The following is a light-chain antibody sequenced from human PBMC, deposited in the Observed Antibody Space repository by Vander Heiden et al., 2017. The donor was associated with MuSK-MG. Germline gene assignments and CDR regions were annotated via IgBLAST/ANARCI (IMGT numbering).Light chain of an antibody. CDR3: QQSDSTLDT. V-gene: IGKV1-39*01. J-gene: IGKJ1*01. CDR1: QSISSY. Sequence: DIQMTQSPSSLSASVGDRVTITCRASQSISSYLNWYQQKPGKAPKLLIYAASSLQSGVPSRFSGSGSGTDFTLTISSLQPEDFATYYCQQSDSTLDTFGQGTKVEIK. CDR2: AAS.